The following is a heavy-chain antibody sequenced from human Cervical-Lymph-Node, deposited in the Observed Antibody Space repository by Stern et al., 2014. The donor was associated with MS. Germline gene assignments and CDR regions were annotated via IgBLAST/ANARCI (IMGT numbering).Heavy chain of an antibody. CDR2: INPNTGGP. V-gene: IGHV1-2*02. D-gene: IGHD3-3*01. CDR1: GYIFTGYY. CDR3: ARDQRGITIFGVVTDYYYLGMDV. Sequence: VQLVESGAEVKKPGASVKVSCKTSGYIFTGYYIHWVRQAPGQGLEWMAWINPNTGGPKYAQKFQGRVTMSRDTSISTAYVKLRSLTSDDTAVYYCARDQRGITIFGVVTDYYYLGMDVWGQGTTVTVSS. J-gene: IGHJ6*02.